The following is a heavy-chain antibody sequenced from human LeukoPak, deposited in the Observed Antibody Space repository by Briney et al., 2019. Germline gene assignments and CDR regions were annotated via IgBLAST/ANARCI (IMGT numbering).Heavy chain of an antibody. D-gene: IGHD3-22*01. V-gene: IGHV4-59*08. CDR1: GGSISNFY. Sequence: PSETLSFTCTVPGGSISNFYWSWIRQPPGKGLEWVGYIYYSGSTNYNPSLKSRVTISVDTSKNQFSLKLSSVTAADTAVYYCARTSYYYDSSGYYHTFDYWGQGTLVTVSS. CDR2: IYYSGST. J-gene: IGHJ4*02. CDR3: ARTSYYYDSSGYYHTFDY.